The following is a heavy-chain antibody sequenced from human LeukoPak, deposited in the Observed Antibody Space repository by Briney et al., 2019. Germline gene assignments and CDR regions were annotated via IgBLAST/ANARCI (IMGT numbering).Heavy chain of an antibody. CDR2: IYYSGST. Sequence: SETLSLTCTVSGGSISTYYWSWIRQPPGKGLEWIGSIYYSGSTYYNPSLKSRVTISVDTSKNQFSLKLSSVTAADTAVYYCARRSGWAAAGTFWFDPWGQGTLVTVSS. D-gene: IGHD6-13*01. V-gene: IGHV4-39*01. CDR3: ARRSGWAAAGTFWFDP. CDR1: GGSISTYY. J-gene: IGHJ5*02.